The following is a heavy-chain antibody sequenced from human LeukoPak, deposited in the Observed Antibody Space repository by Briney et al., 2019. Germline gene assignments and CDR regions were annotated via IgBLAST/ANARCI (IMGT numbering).Heavy chain of an antibody. J-gene: IGHJ6*02. CDR2: IGSLSSTL. D-gene: IGHD5-18*01. V-gene: IGHV3-48*01. CDR1: GFTFNSYS. CDR3: ARDRNTGYGMDV. Sequence: GGSLRLSCAASGFTFNSYSMHWVRQAPGKGLEWVSYIGSLSSTLKYADSVKGRFTVSRDKAKNSLYLQMNSLRAEDTGVYYRARDRNTGYGMDVWGQGTTVTVSS.